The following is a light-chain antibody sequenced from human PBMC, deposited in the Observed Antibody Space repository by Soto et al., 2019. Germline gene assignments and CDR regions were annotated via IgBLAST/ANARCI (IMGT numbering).Light chain of an antibody. J-gene: IGKJ4*01. CDR3: RQYGSPLFT. CDR2: GAY. CDR1: QSVSSSY. Sequence: EIVLTPSPASLTLSPGVRATLSCRASQSVSSSYLAWYQQKPGRAPRLLIYGAYSRATGIPDKFSGSGSGTDFTLTISRLEPEDLAVYYCRQYGSPLFTVGGGTKVEL. V-gene: IGKV3-20*01.